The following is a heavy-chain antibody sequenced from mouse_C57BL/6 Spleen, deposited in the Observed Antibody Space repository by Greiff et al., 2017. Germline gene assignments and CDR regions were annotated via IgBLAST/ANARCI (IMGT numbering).Heavy chain of an antibody. CDR1: GYAFSSYW. CDR2: IYPGDGDT. V-gene: IGHV1-80*01. Sequence: QVQLQQSGAELVKPGASVKISCKASGYAFSSYWMNWVKQRPGKGLEWIGQIYPGDGDTNYNGKFKGKATLTAAKSSSTAYMQLSSLTSEDSAVYVCASQYYCSSYFDYWGQGTTLTVSS. J-gene: IGHJ2*01. D-gene: IGHD1-1*01. CDR3: ASQYYCSSYFDY.